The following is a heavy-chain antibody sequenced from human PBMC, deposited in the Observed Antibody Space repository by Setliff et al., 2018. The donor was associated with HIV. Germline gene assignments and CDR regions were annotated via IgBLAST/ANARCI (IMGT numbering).Heavy chain of an antibody. CDR1: GFTRSSYA. CDR3: AKPLTQWGVSPYHYAVDV. V-gene: IGHV3-23*01. CDR2: ISGSGGST. D-gene: IGHD1-26*01. Sequence: GGSLRLSCAASGFTRSSYAMSWVRQAPGKGLEWVSAISGSGGSTYYADSVKGRFTISRDNSKNTLYLQMNSLRAEDTAVYYCAKPLTQWGVSPYHYAVDVWGQGTTVTVSS. J-gene: IGHJ6*02.